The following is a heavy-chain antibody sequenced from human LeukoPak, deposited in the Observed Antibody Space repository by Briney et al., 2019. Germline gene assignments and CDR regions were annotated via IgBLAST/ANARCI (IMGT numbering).Heavy chain of an antibody. CDR1: GGSFSGYY. J-gene: IGHJ5*02. CDR3: ARVPRMVRGVRGWFDP. Sequence: PSETLSLTCAVYGGSFSGYYWSWIRQPPGKGLEWIGEINHSGSTNYNPSLKSRVTISVDTSKNQFSLKLSSVTAADTAVYYCARVPRMVRGVRGWFDPWGQETLVTVSS. D-gene: IGHD3-10*01. CDR2: INHSGST. V-gene: IGHV4-34*01.